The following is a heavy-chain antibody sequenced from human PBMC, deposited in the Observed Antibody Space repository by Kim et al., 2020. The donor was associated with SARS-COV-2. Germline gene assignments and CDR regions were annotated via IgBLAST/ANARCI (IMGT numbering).Heavy chain of an antibody. CDR2: MNAGNGKT. J-gene: IGHJ4*02. Sequence: ASVKVSCKASGYTFTSYAIYWVRQAPGQGLEWMGWMNAGNGKTNYSQKFQGRVTITRDTSVSTAYMELSSLTSEDTAVYYCARGGAFLDLVYWGKGTRDT. D-gene: IGHD3-3*02. V-gene: IGHV1-3*01. CDR1: GYTFTSYA. CDR3: ARGGAFLDLVY.